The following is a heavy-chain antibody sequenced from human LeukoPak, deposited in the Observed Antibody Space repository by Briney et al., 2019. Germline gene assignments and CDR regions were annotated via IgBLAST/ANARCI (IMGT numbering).Heavy chain of an antibody. V-gene: IGHV3-53*01. CDR2: LYSGSSK. CDR3: ARVGDHYHWYLDL. D-gene: IGHD3-10*01. CDR1: GFSVSTNY. J-gene: IGHJ2*01. Sequence: PGGSLTLSCAASGFSVSTNYMNWVRQAPGKGLEWVSILYSGSSKYYTDSVKGRFTISRDNSRNTLYLHMTNLRAEDTAVYYCARVGDHYHWYLDLWGRGSLLTVSS.